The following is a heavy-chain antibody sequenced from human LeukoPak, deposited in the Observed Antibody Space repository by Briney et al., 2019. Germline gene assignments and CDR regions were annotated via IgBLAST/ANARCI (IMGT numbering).Heavy chain of an antibody. D-gene: IGHD4-17*01. J-gene: IGHJ4*02. Sequence: GGSLRLSCTASGVILSNYAMHWVRRPPGRGLEWVAVISFDGTNKYYGDSVEGRFSVSRDNSKNTLYLQMNSLRPDDTAMYYCATDYGDYEPIDYWGQGSLVTVSS. CDR2: ISFDGTNK. CDR1: GVILSNYA. CDR3: ATDYGDYEPIDY. V-gene: IGHV3-30*04.